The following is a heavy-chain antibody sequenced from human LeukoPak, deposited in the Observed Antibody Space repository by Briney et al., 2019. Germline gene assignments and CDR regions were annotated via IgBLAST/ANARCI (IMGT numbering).Heavy chain of an antibody. Sequence: PGGSLRLSCAASGFTFSSYSMNWVRQAPGKGLEWVSYISSTSSTIHYADSVKGRFTISRDKAKNSLYLQMNSLRAEDTAVYYCAREYSGSLRGYYYYYMDVWGKGTTVTVSS. CDR3: AREYSGSLRGYYYYYMDV. J-gene: IGHJ6*03. CDR2: ISSTSSTI. V-gene: IGHV3-48*01. D-gene: IGHD1-26*01. CDR1: GFTFSSYS.